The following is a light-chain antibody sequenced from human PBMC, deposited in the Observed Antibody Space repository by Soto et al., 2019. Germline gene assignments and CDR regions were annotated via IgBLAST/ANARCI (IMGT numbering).Light chain of an antibody. V-gene: IGKV1-39*01. Sequence: DIQMTQSPSSLSASVGDRVTITRRASQTINTYLNWYQQKPGKAPKLLIHAASSLQSGVPSRFSGSGSGTDFTLTISSLQPEDFATYYCQQSYRTPLTFGPGTKVDIK. CDR1: QTINTY. CDR3: QQSYRTPLT. J-gene: IGKJ3*01. CDR2: AAS.